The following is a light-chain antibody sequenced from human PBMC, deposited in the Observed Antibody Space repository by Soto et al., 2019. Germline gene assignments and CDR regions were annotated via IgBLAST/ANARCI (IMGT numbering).Light chain of an antibody. Sequence: QSALTQPASVSGSPGQSITIPCTETNSGVGTYNLVSWYQHHPGKTPKLMIYEGTKRPSGVSDRLSGSKSGNTASLTISGLQAGDEADYYCCSYAGSSRVFGGGTKLTVL. V-gene: IGLV2-23*01. CDR2: EGT. CDR1: NSGVGTYNL. CDR3: CSYAGSSRV. J-gene: IGLJ3*02.